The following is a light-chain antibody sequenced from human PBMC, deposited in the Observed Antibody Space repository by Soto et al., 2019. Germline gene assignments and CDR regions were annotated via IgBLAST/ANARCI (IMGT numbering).Light chain of an antibody. Sequence: EIVLTQSPGTLSLSPGERATLSCRASQSVSSSYLAGYQQKPGQAPRLLIYGASSSATDIPDRFSGSGSGTDFTLTISRLEPEDFAVYYCQQYGSSPKKFGQGTKVEIK. V-gene: IGKV3-20*01. J-gene: IGKJ1*01. CDR1: QSVSSSY. CDR2: GAS. CDR3: QQYGSSPKK.